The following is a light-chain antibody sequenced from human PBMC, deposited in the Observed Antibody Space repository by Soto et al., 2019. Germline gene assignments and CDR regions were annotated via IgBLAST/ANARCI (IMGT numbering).Light chain of an antibody. V-gene: IGKV1-5*03. Sequence: DVQMTQSPSTLSASVGDRVTVTCRASQNIVNWLAWYQQKPGKAPKLLIYMASSLESGVPSRFSGSGSGTEFTLTISSLQPDDSATYYCQQYNDNWTFGQGTKVEIK. J-gene: IGKJ1*01. CDR2: MAS. CDR1: QNIVNW. CDR3: QQYNDNWT.